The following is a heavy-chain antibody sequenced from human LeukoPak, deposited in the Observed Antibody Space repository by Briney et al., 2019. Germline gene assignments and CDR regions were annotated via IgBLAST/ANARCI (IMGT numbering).Heavy chain of an antibody. CDR2: IYYSGST. J-gene: IGHJ4*02. D-gene: IGHD3-10*01. CDR3: ARDGLLWFGEQD. CDR1: GGSISSSSYY. V-gene: IGHV4-39*07. Sequence: NPSETLSLTCTVSGGSISSSSYYWGWIRQPPGKGLEWIGSIYYSGSTYYNPSLKSRVTISVDTSKNQFSLKLSSVTAADTAVYYCARDGLLWFGEQDWGQGTLVTVSS.